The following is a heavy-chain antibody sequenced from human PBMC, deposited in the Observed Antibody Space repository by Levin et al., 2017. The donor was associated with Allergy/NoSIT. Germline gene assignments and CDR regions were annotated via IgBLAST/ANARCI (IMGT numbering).Heavy chain of an antibody. D-gene: IGHD6-19*01. CDR1: GFTFSSYA. CDR2: ISYDGSNK. J-gene: IGHJ6*02. CDR3: ARDQARQWLRGYYYYGMDV. V-gene: IGHV3-30-3*01. Sequence: GGSLRLSCAASGFTFSSYAMHWVRQAPGKGLEWVAVISYDGSNKYYADSVKGRFTISRDNSKNTLYLQMNSLRAEDTAVYYCARDQARQWLRGYYYYGMDVWGQGTTVTVSS.